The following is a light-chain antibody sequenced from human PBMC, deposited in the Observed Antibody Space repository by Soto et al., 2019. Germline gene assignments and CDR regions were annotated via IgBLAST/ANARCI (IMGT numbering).Light chain of an antibody. Sequence: EIVLTQSPGTLSLSPGERATLSCRASQSVSSSYLAWYQKKPGQAPMLLIYGASSRATGIPDRFSGSGSGTDFTLTINRLQPEDFAVYYCHQYGSPPFTFGPGTKVDIK. V-gene: IGKV3-20*01. CDR1: QSVSSSY. J-gene: IGKJ3*01. CDR3: HQYGSPPFT. CDR2: GAS.